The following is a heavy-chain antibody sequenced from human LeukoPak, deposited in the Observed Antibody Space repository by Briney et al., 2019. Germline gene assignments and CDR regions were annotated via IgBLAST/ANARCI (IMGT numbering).Heavy chain of an antibody. CDR2: TNQDGSVK. J-gene: IGHJ4*02. Sequence: SGGSLRLSCKASGFTFNMFWMAWVRQAPGKGLEWVSNTNQDGSVKFYVDSVRDRFAVSRDNAQKSLFLQMNSLRVEDTAVYFCAKDGDSSGYYWDSWGQGTLVTVSS. CDR1: GFTFNMFW. CDR3: AKDGDSSGYYWDS. D-gene: IGHD3-22*01. V-gene: IGHV3-7*01.